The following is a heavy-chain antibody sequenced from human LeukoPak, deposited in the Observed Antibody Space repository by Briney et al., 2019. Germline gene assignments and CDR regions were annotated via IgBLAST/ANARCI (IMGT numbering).Heavy chain of an antibody. J-gene: IGHJ4*02. CDR1: GFTFRRYA. Sequence: PGGSLRLSCAASGFTFRRYAMNWVRQAPGKGLEWISVISENGGRTYYADSVRGRFIISRDDSKNTVFLQMNSLRTEDTAVYYCARDKSGDTIAAADTYFDYWGQGTLATVSS. CDR2: ISENGGRT. CDR3: ARDKSGDTIAAADTYFDY. V-gene: IGHV3-23*01. D-gene: IGHD6-13*01.